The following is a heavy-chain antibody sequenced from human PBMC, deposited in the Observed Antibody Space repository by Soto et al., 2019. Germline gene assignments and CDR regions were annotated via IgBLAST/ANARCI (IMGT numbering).Heavy chain of an antibody. J-gene: IGHJ6*02. CDR3: ASGYGYYDYGMDV. CDR1: GGSVSSGSYY. CDR2: IYYSGST. V-gene: IGHV4-61*01. Sequence: PSETLSLTCTVSGGSVSSGSYYWSWIRQPPGKGLEWIGYIYYSGSTNYNPSLKSRVTISVDTSKNQFSLKLSSVTAADTAVYYCASGYGYYDYGMDVWGQGTTVTVSS. D-gene: IGHD5-12*01.